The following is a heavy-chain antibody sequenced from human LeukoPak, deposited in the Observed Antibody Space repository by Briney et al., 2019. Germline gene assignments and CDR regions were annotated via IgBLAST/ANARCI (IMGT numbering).Heavy chain of an antibody. CDR2: ISWDGGST. D-gene: IGHD2-2*02. Sequence: PGGSLRLSCAASGFTFDDYAMHWVRQAPGRGLEWVSLISWDGGSTYYADSVKGRFTISRDNSKNSLYLQMKSLRAEDTALYYCAKDGYCSSTSCYTDYYYYYMDVWGKGTTVTVSS. CDR3: AKDGYCSSTSCYTDYYYYYMDV. J-gene: IGHJ6*03. CDR1: GFTFDDYA. V-gene: IGHV3-43D*03.